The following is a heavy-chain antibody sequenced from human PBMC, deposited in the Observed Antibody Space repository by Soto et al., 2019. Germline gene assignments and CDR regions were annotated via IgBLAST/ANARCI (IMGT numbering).Heavy chain of an antibody. CDR1: GFVFDDYT. CDR2: ISWDGGKT. Sequence: EVHLVESGGVVVQPGGSLRLYCAVSGFVFDDYTMHWVRQVPGKGLEWVSVISWDGGKTYYADSVKGRFTISKDNNRNALYLEMNSLRTEDTAVYHCAKDHGAGSYAPVGSWGQGTLVSVSS. CDR3: AKDHGAGSYAPVGS. J-gene: IGHJ4*02. V-gene: IGHV3-43*01. D-gene: IGHD3-16*01.